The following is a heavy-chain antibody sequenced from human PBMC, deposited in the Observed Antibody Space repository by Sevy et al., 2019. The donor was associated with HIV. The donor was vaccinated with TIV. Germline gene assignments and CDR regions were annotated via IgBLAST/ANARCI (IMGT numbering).Heavy chain of an antibody. CDR2: FIGGGVST. V-gene: IGHV3-23*01. D-gene: IGHD3-10*01. CDR1: GFTFSTYG. J-gene: IGHJ6*02. CDR3: AKDDFEGYYYGSGSPYYYYGMDV. Sequence: GGSLRLSCADSGFTFSTYGRTGVRQGPGKGLEWVSAFIGGGVSTYYADSVKGRFTISRDNSKNTLYLQMNSLRAEDTAVYYCAKDDFEGYYYGSGSPYYYYGMDVWGQGTTVTVSS.